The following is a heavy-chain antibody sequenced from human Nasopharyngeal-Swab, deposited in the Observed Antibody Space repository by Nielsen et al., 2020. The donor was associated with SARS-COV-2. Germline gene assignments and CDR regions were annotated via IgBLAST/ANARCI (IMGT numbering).Heavy chain of an antibody. D-gene: IGHD4-17*01. CDR1: GGSFSGYY. J-gene: IGHJ4*02. CDR2: IYYSGST. CDR3: ARAYGDYPYWADY. Sequence: LRLSCAVYGGSFSGYYWSWIRQHPGKGLEWIGYIYYSGSTYYNPSLKSRVTISVDTSKNQFSLKLSSVTAADTAVYYCARAYGDYPYWADYWGQGTPVTVSS. V-gene: IGHV4-31*11.